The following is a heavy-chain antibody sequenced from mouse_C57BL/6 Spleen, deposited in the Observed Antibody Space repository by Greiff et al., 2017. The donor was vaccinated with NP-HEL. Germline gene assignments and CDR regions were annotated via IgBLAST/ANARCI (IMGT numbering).Heavy chain of an antibody. D-gene: IGHD3-2*02. CDR1: GYAFSSSW. CDR2: IYPGDGDT. CDR3: ASSEGYVDYAMDY. V-gene: IGHV1-82*01. Sequence: VQLVESGPELVKPGASVKLSCKASGYAFSSSWMNWVKQRPGKGLEWIGRIYPGDGDTNYNGTFKGKATLTADKSSSTAYMQLSSLTTEDSAVYFCASSEGYVDYAMDYWGQGTSVTVSS. J-gene: IGHJ4*01.